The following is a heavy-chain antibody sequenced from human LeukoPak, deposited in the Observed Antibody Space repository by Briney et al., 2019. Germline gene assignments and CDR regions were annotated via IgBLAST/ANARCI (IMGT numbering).Heavy chain of an antibody. V-gene: IGHV3-48*03. J-gene: IGHJ4*02. Sequence: GGSLRLSCAASGFTFSSYAMSWVRQAPGKGLEWVSYISSSGSTIYYADSVKGRFTISRDNAKNSLYLQMNSLRAEDTAVYYCARAGSYDYVWGSYRYEPDYWGQGTLVTVSS. CDR3: ARAGSYDYVWGSYRYEPDY. CDR1: GFTFSSYA. D-gene: IGHD3-16*02. CDR2: ISSSGSTI.